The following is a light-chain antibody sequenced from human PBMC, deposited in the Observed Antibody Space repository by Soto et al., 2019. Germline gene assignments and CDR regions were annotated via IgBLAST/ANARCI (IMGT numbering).Light chain of an antibody. J-gene: IGLJ2*01. Sequence: QSALTQPASVSGSPGQSITISCTGTNSDVGGYNYVSWYQQHPGKAPKLRIYDVSNRTSGVSNRFSGSKSGNTASLTISGHKAEDEADYYCSSYTSSSTRVFGGGTKLTVL. V-gene: IGLV2-14*01. CDR1: NSDVGGYNY. CDR2: DVS. CDR3: SSYTSSSTRV.